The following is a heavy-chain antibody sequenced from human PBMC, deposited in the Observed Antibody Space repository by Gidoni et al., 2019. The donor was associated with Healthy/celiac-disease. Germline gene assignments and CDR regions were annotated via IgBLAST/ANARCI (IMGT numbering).Heavy chain of an antibody. CDR1: GFTFDEYA. CDR2: ISGDGGST. D-gene: IGHD5-12*01. V-gene: IGHV3-43*02. CDR3: AKDSYDHMDV. Sequence: EVQLVESGGGVVQPGGSLRLSVPASGFTFDEYAIQRARQAPGKGLEWVSLISGDGGSTYYADSVKGRFTISRDNSKNSLYLQMNSLRTEDTALYYCAKDSYDHMDVWGKGTTVTDSS. J-gene: IGHJ6*03.